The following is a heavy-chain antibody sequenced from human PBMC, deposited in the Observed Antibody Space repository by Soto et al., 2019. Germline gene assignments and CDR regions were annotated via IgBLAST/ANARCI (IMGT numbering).Heavy chain of an antibody. CDR1: GGSVSSYY. J-gene: IGHJ5*02. CDR3: AKGRDWFDP. CDR2: MYYGGSI. Sequence: SETLSLTCTVSGGSVSSYYWSWIRQPPGKGLEWIGYMYYGGSINYNPSLKSRVTISVDTSKNQFSLKLSSVTAADTAVYYCAKGRDWFDPWGQGTLVTVSS. V-gene: IGHV4-59*02.